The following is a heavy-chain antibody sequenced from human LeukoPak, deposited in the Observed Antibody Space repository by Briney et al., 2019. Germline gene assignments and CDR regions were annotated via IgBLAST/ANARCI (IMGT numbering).Heavy chain of an antibody. Sequence: ASVKVSCKASGYTFTGYYMHWVRQAPGQGLEWMGRINPNSGGTNHAQKFQGRVTMTRDTSISTAYMELSRLRSDDTAVYYCAREGPIVGATGSGDYWGQGTLVTVSS. V-gene: IGHV1-2*06. D-gene: IGHD1-26*01. CDR2: INPNSGGT. CDR3: AREGPIVGATGSGDY. CDR1: GYTFTGYY. J-gene: IGHJ4*02.